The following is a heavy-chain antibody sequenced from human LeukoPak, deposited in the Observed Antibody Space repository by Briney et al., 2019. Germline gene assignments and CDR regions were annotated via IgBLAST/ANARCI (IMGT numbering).Heavy chain of an antibody. CDR2: INPSGGST. Sequence: KPGGSLRLSCAASGFTFSSYAMHWVRQAPGQGLEWMGIINPSGGSTSYAQKFQGRVTMTRDTSTSTVYMELSSLRSEDTAVYYCARVGSHGIVVGYWGQGTLVTVSS. CDR1: GFTFSSYA. CDR3: ARVGSHGIVVGY. V-gene: IGHV1-46*01. J-gene: IGHJ4*02. D-gene: IGHD2-2*01.